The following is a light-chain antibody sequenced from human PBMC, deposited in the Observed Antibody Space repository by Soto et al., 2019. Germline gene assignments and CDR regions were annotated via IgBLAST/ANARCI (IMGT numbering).Light chain of an antibody. V-gene: IGKV3-20*01. CDR1: QSVTSNY. J-gene: IGKJ1*01. CDR3: QHYGNSPQT. CDR2: SAS. Sequence: EIMMSQSPSTLSVSPGERATLSCRASQSVTSNYLAWYQQKPGQAPRLLIYSASSRATGVPDRFSGSGSGTDFTLTISRLEPEDFAVYYCQHYGNSPQTFGQGTKVAIK.